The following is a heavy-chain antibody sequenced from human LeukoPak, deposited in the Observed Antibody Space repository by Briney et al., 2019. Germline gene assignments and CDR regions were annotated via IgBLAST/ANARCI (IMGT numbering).Heavy chain of an antibody. CDR2: ISSSGSTI. CDR1: GFTFSDYY. CDR3: ASLYGSGSYYYYYYGMDV. J-gene: IGHJ6*02. Sequence: GGSLRLSCAASGFTFSDYYMSWIRQAPGKGLEWVSYISSSGSTIYYADSVKGRFTISRDNAKNSLYLQMNSLRAEDTGVYYCASLYGSGSYYYYYYGMDVWGQGTTVTVSS. V-gene: IGHV3-11*01. D-gene: IGHD3-10*01.